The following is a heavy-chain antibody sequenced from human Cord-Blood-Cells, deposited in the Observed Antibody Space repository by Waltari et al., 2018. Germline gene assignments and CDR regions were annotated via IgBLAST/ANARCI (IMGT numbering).Heavy chain of an antibody. CDR2: ISGSGGST. J-gene: IGHJ2*01. CDR3: AKVRDWNYWYFDL. Sequence: EVQLLESGGGLVQPGGSLRLYCAASGFTFSSYAMSWVRQATGKGLEWVSAISGSGGSTYYADSVKGRFTISRDNSKNTLYLQMNSLRAEDTAVYYCAKVRDWNYWYFDLWGRGTLVTVSS. D-gene: IGHD1-1*01. V-gene: IGHV3-23*01. CDR1: GFTFSSYA.